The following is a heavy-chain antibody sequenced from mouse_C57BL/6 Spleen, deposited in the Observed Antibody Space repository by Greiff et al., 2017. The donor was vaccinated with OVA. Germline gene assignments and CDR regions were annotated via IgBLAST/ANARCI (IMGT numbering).Heavy chain of an antibody. D-gene: IGHD3-2*02. CDR2: IDPSDSYT. J-gene: IGHJ2*01. Sequence: QVQLQQPGAELVMPGASVKLSCKASGYTFTSYWMHWVKQRPGQGLEWIGEIDPSDSYTNYNQKFKGKSTLTVDKSSSPAYMQLSSLTSEDSAVYYCARRGAQAHFDYWGQGTTLTVSS. CDR3: ARRGAQAHFDY. CDR1: GYTFTSYW. V-gene: IGHV1-69*01.